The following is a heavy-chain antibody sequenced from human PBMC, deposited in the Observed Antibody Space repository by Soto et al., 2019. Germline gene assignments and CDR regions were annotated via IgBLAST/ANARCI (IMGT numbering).Heavy chain of an antibody. D-gene: IGHD3-9*01. J-gene: IGHJ6*02. V-gene: IGHV1-69*02. CDR2: IIPVLGVT. CDR1: GDTFSSYT. CDR3: ARRRYFGLDCYTQYYYGMDV. Sequence: QVQLVQSGPEVKKPGSSVRISCRSGGDTFSSYTVSWVRQTPGQGLEWMGRIIPVLGVTNYSRKFKGRMTITADKSKTTAHIKLSILNSADTAPYYCARRRYFGLDCYTQYYYGMDVWGQGTSFIFSS.